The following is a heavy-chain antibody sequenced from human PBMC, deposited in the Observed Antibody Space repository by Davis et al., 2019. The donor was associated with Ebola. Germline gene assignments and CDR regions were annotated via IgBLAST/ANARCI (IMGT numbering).Heavy chain of an antibody. D-gene: IGHD6-19*01. CDR2: IYTSGST. CDR3: ARGGFIGSSGDFDY. CDR1: GGSISSYY. J-gene: IGHJ4*02. Sequence: PSETLSLTCTVSGGSISSYYWSWIRQPAGKGLEWIGRIYTSGSTNYNPSLKSRVTMSVDTSKNQFSLKLSSVTAADTAVYYCARGGFIGSSGDFDYWGQGTLVTVSS. V-gene: IGHV4-4*07.